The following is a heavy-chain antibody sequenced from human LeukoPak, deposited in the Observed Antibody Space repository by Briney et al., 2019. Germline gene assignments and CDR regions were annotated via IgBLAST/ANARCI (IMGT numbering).Heavy chain of an antibody. Sequence: SETLSLTCAVYGGSFSGYYWSWIRQPAGKGLEWIGRIYTSGSTNYNPSLKSRVTVSVDTSKNQFSLKLSSVTAADTAVYYCARAYCGGDCYDYWGQGTLVTVSS. J-gene: IGHJ4*02. V-gene: IGHV4-59*10. CDR2: IYTSGST. CDR3: ARAYCGGDCYDY. CDR1: GGSFSGYY. D-gene: IGHD2-21*01.